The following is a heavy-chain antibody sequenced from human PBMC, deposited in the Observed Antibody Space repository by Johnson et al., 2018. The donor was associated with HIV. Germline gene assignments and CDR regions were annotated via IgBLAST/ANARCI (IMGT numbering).Heavy chain of an antibody. J-gene: IGHJ3*02. D-gene: IGHD3-10*01. CDR3: ARGTITLIRGVIGFDI. V-gene: IGHV3-30*03. CDR2: ISYDGSNK. Sequence: VQLMESGGGVVQPGRSLRLSCAASGFTFSSYGMHWVRQAPGKGLEWLAVISYDGSNKYYADSVKGRFTISRDNSKNTLDLQMNSLRAEDTAVYYCARGTITLIRGVIGFDIWGQGTMVTVSS. CDR1: GFTFSSYG.